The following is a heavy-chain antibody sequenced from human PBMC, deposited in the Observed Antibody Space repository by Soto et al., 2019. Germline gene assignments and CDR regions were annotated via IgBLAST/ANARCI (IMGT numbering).Heavy chain of an antibody. D-gene: IGHD2-21*01. V-gene: IGHV1-69*06. CDR1: GGTFNTFP. J-gene: IGHJ3*02. CDR3: AREHVAVTAGGGGALHI. CDR2: IIPMYGAA. Sequence: QVQLVQSGAEVKKPGSSVKVSCKASGGTFNTFPINWVRQAPGQGLEWMGGIIPMYGAANYAQQFRGRVTMAADKSTTPAYLVLDRLRSDDTAVYYCAREHVAVTAGGGGALHIWGQGTIVTVSA.